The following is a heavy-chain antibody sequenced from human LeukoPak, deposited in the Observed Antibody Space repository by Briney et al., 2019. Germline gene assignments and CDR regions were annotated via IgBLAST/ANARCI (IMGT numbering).Heavy chain of an antibody. Sequence: SGGSLRLSCAASGFTFSNYGMHWVRQAPGKVLEWVAFIWYDGSNKYYADSVQGRFIISRDNSKNTLYLQMNSLRAEDTAVYYCAREMGLNIVATFGYWGQGTLVTVSS. CDR1: GFTFSNYG. J-gene: IGHJ4*02. D-gene: IGHD5-12*01. CDR3: AREMGLNIVATFGY. CDR2: IWYDGSNK. V-gene: IGHV3-33*01.